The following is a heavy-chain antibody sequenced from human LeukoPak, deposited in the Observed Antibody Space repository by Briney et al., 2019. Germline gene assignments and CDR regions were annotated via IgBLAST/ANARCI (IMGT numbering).Heavy chain of an antibody. CDR2: INWNGGST. CDR3: ARATSQGYGDLPDY. D-gene: IGHD4-17*01. J-gene: IGHJ4*02. CDR1: GFTFEDYG. V-gene: IGHV3-20*04. Sequence: PGGSLRPSCAASGFTFEDYGTSWVRQAPGKGLEWVSGINWNGGSTGYADSVKGRFTISRDNAKNSLYLQMNSLRAEDTALYYCARATSQGYGDLPDYWGQGTLVTVSS.